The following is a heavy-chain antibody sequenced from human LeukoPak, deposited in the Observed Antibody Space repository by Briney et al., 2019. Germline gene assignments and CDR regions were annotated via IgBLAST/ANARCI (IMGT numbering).Heavy chain of an antibody. Sequence: SETLSLTCTVSGGSISSYYWSWIRQPPGKGLEWIGYIYYSGSTNYNPSLKSRVTISVDTSKNQFSLKLSSVTAADTAVYYCARDGVEMATISAFDIWGQGTMVTVSS. J-gene: IGHJ3*02. D-gene: IGHD5-24*01. CDR1: GGSISSYY. CDR3: ARDGVEMATISAFDI. CDR2: IYYSGST. V-gene: IGHV4-59*01.